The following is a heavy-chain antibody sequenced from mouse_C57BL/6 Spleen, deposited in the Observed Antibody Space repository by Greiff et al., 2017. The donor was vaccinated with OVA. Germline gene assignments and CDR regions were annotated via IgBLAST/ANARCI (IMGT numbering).Heavy chain of an antibody. CDR1: GYTFTSYG. Sequence: QVQLQQSGAELARPGASVKLSCKASGYTFTSYGISWVKQRTGQGLEWIGEIYPRSGSTYYNEKFKGKATLTADKSSSTAYTELRSLTSEDSAVYFGAREDYYGSSFLYFDYWGQGTTLTVSS. D-gene: IGHD1-1*01. J-gene: IGHJ2*01. CDR3: AREDYYGSSFLYFDY. V-gene: IGHV1-81*01. CDR2: IYPRSGST.